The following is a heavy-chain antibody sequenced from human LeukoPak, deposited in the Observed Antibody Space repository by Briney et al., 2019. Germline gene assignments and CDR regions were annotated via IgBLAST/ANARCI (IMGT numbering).Heavy chain of an antibody. CDR1: GGTFSSYA. J-gene: IGHJ4*02. V-gene: IGHV1-69*13. D-gene: IGHD5-18*01. CDR3: AKGMGYSYGYGPREYDY. CDR2: IIPIFGTA. Sequence: ASVKVSCKASGGTFSSYAISWVRQAPGQGLEWMGGIIPIFGTANYAQKFQGRVTITADESTSTAYMELSSLRSEDTAVYYCAKGMGYSYGYGPREYDYWGQGTLVTVSS.